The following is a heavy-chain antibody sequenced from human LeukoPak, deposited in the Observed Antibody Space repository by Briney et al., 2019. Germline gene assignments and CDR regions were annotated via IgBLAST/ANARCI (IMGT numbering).Heavy chain of an antibody. V-gene: IGHV4-4*09. CDR3: ARRLSYYDSSGYYASAWFDP. J-gene: IGHJ5*02. CDR2: IYTSGST. Sequence: PSETLSLTCTVSGGSISSYYWSWIRQPPGKGLEWIGYIYTSGSTNYNPSLKSRVTISVDTSKNQFSLKLSSVTAADTAVYHCARRLSYYDSSGYYASAWFDPWGQGTLVTVSS. CDR1: GGSISSYY. D-gene: IGHD3-22*01.